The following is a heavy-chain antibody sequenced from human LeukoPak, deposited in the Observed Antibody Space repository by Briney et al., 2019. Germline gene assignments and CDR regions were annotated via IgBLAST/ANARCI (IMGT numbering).Heavy chain of an antibody. CDR2: INPNSGGT. D-gene: IGHD6-19*01. J-gene: IGHJ2*01. V-gene: IGHV1-2*02. CDR3: ARVERLWLADWYFDL. Sequence: ASVKVSCKASGYTFTGYYMHWVRQAPGQGLEWMGWINPNSGGTNYAQKFQGRVTMTRDTSISTAYMELSRLRSDDTAVYYCARVERLWLADWYFDLWGRGTLVTVSS. CDR1: GYTFTGYY.